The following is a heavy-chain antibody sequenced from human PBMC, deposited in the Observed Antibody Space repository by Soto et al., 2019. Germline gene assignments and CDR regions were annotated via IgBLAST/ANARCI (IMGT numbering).Heavy chain of an antibody. D-gene: IGHD5-18*01. CDR1: GGSIRNYY. J-gene: IGHJ6*02. CDR3: ARDIYVDTEPGTYYYYGMDV. V-gene: IGHV4-59*01. CDR2: IYYSGST. Sequence: SETLSLTCTVSGGSIRNYYWSWIRQPPGKGLEWIGYIYYSGSTNYNPSLKSRLTISVDTSKNQFSLKLSSVTAADTAVYYCARDIYVDTEPGTYYYYGMDVWGQETTVTVSS.